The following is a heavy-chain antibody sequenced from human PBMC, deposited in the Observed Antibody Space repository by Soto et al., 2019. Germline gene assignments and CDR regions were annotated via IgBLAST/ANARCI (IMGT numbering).Heavy chain of an antibody. Sequence: QVQLVQSGAEVKEPGASVRVSCKASGYTFQNYHMHWVRQAPGQGLEWMGIIQPSGETTTYAQRFQSRRGITRDESMRTAYMELSSRTSEDNAVYYCARDLWGSWTVDYWGQGTLVTVSS. J-gene: IGHJ4*02. V-gene: IGHV1-46*02. CDR3: ARDLWGSWTVDY. CDR1: GYTFQNYH. D-gene: IGHD2-21*01. CDR2: IQPSGETT.